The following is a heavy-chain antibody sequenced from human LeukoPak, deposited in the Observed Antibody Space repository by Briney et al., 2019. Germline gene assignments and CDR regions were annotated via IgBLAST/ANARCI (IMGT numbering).Heavy chain of an antibody. Sequence: PGGSLRLPCAASEFTFSTYWMTWVRQAPGKGLEWVADIKQDGSEKYYVDSVKGRFTISRQNAKKSLFLQMNSLRAEDTAVYYCARHRSGGSQDDAFDIWGQGTLVTVSS. CDR1: EFTFSTYW. CDR3: ARHRSGGSQDDAFDI. V-gene: IGHV3-7*01. D-gene: IGHD2-15*01. CDR2: IKQDGSEK. J-gene: IGHJ3*02.